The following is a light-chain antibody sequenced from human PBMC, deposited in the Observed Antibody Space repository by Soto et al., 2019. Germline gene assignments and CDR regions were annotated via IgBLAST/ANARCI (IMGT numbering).Light chain of an antibody. J-gene: IGKJ4*01. V-gene: IGKV3-11*01. CDR3: QQRSSGVT. Sequence: EVVLTQSPATLSLSPGERATLSCRASQSVSSYLAWYQQKRGQAPRLLIYDSSNRATGIPARFSGSGSGTDFTLTISSLEPEDFAVYYCQQRSSGVTFGGGTKVEI. CDR1: QSVSSY. CDR2: DSS.